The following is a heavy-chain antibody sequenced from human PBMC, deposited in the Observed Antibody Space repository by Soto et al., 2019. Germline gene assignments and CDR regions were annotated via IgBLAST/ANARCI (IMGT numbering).Heavy chain of an antibody. J-gene: IGHJ6*02. CDR3: AKTVQISGSYYYGMDV. V-gene: IGHV3-23*01. CDR2: ISVSGAGT. CDR1: GFTFSNYA. Sequence: ESGGGLVQPGGSLRLSCAASGFTFSNYAVNWVRQAPGKGLEWVSAISVSGAGTYYADSVKGRFTISRDNSKNTLYLQMNSLRAEDTAVYYCAKTVQISGSYYYGMDVWGQGTTVTFSS. D-gene: IGHD3-10*01.